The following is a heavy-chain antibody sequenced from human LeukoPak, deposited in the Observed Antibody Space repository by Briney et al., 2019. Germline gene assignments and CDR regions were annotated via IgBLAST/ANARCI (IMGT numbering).Heavy chain of an antibody. Sequence: PGGSLRLSCAASGFTFSTYSMNWVRQAPGKGREWVGRIKSKTDGGTTDYAAPVKGRFTISRDDSKNTLYLQMNSLKTEDTAVYYCTTEGYCSSTSCYQYYYYYYMDVWGKGTTVTVSS. CDR3: TTEGYCSSTSCYQYYYYYYMDV. CDR2: IKSKTDGGTT. J-gene: IGHJ6*03. D-gene: IGHD2-2*01. CDR1: GFTFSTYS. V-gene: IGHV3-15*01.